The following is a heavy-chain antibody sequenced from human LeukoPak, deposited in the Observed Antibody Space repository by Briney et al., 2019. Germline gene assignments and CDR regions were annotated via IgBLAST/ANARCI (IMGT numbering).Heavy chain of an antibody. CDR3: ARSETYYDFWEFDL. Sequence: ASVKVSCKASGYTFTGYYMHWVRQAPGQGLERMGWINPNSGGTNYAQKFQGRVTMTRDTSISTAYMELSRLRSDDTAVYYCARSETYYDFWEFDLWGQGTLVTVSS. CDR1: GYTFTGYY. D-gene: IGHD3-3*01. CDR2: INPNSGGT. V-gene: IGHV1-2*02. J-gene: IGHJ5*02.